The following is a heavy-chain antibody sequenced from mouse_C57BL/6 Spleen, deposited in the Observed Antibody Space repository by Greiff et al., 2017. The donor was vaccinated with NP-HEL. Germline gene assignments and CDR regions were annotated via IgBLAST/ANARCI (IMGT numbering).Heavy chain of an antibody. Sequence: QVQLQQPGAELVRPGSSVKLSCKASGYTFTSYWMDWVKQRPGQGLEWIGNIYPSDSETHYNQKFKDKATLTVDKSSSTAYMQLSSLTSEDSAVYYCAREELLRSAWFAYWGQGTLVTVSA. J-gene: IGHJ3*01. CDR2: IYPSDSET. V-gene: IGHV1-61*01. CDR3: AREELLRSAWFAY. D-gene: IGHD1-1*01. CDR1: GYTFTSYW.